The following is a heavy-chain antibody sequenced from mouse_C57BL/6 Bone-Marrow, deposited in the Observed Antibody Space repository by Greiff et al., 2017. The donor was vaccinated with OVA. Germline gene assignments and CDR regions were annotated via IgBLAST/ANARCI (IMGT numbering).Heavy chain of an antibody. Sequence: VQLQQSGAELVRPGASVKLSCTASGFNIKDDYMHWVKQRPEQGLEWIGWIDPENGDTEYASKFQGKATITADTSSNTAYLQLSSLQSEDTAVYYCTEKGNPYEYRGKGTTLTVAS. V-gene: IGHV14-4*01. J-gene: IGHJ2*01. CDR3: TEKGNPYEY. CDR1: GFNIKDDY. CDR2: IDPENGDT.